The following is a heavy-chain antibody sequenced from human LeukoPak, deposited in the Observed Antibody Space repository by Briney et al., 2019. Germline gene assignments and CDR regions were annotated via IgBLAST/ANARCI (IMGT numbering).Heavy chain of an antibody. CDR2: INPSGGST. V-gene: IGHV1-46*01. D-gene: IGHD4-17*01. CDR3: AREGGDGDYERYYFDY. Sequence: ASVKVSCKASGYTFTSYYMHWVRQAPGQGLEWMGIINPSGGSTSYAQKFQGRVTMTRDTSTRTVYMELSSLRSEDTAVYYCAREGGDGDYERYYFDYWGQGTLVTVSS. J-gene: IGHJ4*02. CDR1: GYTFTSYY.